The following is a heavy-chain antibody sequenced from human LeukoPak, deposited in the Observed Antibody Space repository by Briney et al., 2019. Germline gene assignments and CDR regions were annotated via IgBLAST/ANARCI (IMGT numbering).Heavy chain of an antibody. CDR3: ARDWNGAKDYYYMDV. V-gene: IGHV4-61*02. CDR1: GGSISSGSYY. CDR2: IYTSGST. D-gene: IGHD1-1*01. J-gene: IGHJ6*03. Sequence: SQTLSLTCTVSGGSISSGSYYWSWIRQPAGKGLEWIGRIYTSGSTNYNPSLKSRVTISVDTSKNQFSLKLSSVTAADTAVYYCARDWNGAKDYYYMDVWGKGTTVTVSS.